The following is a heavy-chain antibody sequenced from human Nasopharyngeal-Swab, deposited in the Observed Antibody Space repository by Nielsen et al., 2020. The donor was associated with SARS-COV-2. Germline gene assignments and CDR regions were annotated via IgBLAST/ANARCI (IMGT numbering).Heavy chain of an antibody. CDR2: MTGSGEST. CDR1: GFIFSDYA. Sequence: GESLKISCAASGFIFSDYAMNWVRQAPRKGLEWVSGMTGSGESTYYADSVKGRFTISRDNAKNSLYLQMNSLRAEDTAVYYCARDYYYDTKYYYYGMDVWGQGTTVTVSS. J-gene: IGHJ6*02. CDR3: ARDYYYDTKYYYYGMDV. V-gene: IGHV3-23*01. D-gene: IGHD3-22*01.